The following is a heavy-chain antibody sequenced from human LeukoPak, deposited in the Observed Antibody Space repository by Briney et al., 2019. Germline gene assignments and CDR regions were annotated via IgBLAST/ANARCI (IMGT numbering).Heavy chain of an antibody. D-gene: IGHD3-22*01. CDR3: ARGSPRGAYYYDSSGYYPFDY. CDR2: IIPIFGTA. CDR1: GGTFSSYA. V-gene: IGHV1-69*06. J-gene: IGHJ4*02. Sequence: GASVKVSCKASGGTFSSYAFSWVRQAPGQGLEWMGGIIPIFGTANYAQKFQGRVTITADKSTSTAYMELSSLRSEDTAVYYCARGSPRGAYYYDSSGYYPFDYWGQGTLVTVSS.